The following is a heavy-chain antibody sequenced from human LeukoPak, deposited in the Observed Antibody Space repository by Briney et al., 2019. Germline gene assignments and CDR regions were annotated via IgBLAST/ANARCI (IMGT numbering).Heavy chain of an antibody. Sequence: ASVKVSCXASGYTFTSYGISWVRQAPGQGLEWMGWISAYNGNTNYAQKLQGRVTMTTDTSTSTAYMELRSLRSDDTAVYYCARLWFGELFFDYWGQGTLVTVSS. CDR1: GYTFTSYG. J-gene: IGHJ4*02. V-gene: IGHV1-18*01. CDR3: ARLWFGELFFDY. D-gene: IGHD3-10*01. CDR2: ISAYNGNT.